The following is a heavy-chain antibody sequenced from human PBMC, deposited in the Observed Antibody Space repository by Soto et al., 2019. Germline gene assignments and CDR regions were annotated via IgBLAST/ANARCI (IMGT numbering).Heavy chain of an antibody. V-gene: IGHV4-61*08. Sequence: SETLSLTCSVSGDSVSSDAYYWAWLRQPPGKTLEWVGMTLSSGGTSRNPSLRSRLSMSVDTARNQFSMRLTSVTAADTGVYFCAKGFSSGLYVDSWGRGTQVTVSS. D-gene: IGHD6-19*01. J-gene: IGHJ4*02. CDR2: TLSSGGT. CDR3: AKGFSSGLYVDS. CDR1: GDSVSSDAYY.